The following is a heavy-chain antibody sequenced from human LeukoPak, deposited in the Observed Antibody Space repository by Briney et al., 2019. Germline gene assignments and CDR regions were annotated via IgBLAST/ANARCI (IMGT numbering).Heavy chain of an antibody. V-gene: IGHV3-30*18. CDR1: GFTFSSYG. CDR2: ISYDGSNK. Sequence: GGSLRLSCAASGFTFSSYGMHWVRQAPGKGLEWVAVISYDGSNKYYADSVKGRFTISRDNSKNTLYLQMNSLRAEDTAVYYCAKVPIYGSGSYYLDYWGQGTLVTVSS. CDR3: AKVPIYGSGSYYLDY. J-gene: IGHJ4*02. D-gene: IGHD3-10*01.